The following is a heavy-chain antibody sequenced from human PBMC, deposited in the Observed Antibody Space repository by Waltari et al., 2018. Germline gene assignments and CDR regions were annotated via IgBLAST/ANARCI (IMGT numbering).Heavy chain of an antibody. CDR1: GFTFSSYS. CDR2: ISSSSSTI. J-gene: IGHJ4*02. D-gene: IGHD3-22*01. Sequence: EVQLVESGGGLVQPGGSLRLSCAASGFTFSSYSMNWVRQAPGKGLEWVSYISSSSSTIYYADSVKGRFTISRDNAKNSLYLQMNSRRAEDTAVYYCARGKSGYGDAPIDYWGQGTLVTVSS. CDR3: ARGKSGYGDAPIDY. V-gene: IGHV3-48*04.